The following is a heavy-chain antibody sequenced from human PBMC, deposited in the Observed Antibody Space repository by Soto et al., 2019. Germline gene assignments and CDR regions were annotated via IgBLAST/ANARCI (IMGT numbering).Heavy chain of an antibody. V-gene: IGHV4-34*01. CDR3: ARSGPKYCSGGTCHPFDY. D-gene: IGHD2-15*01. CDR2: INHSGSS. CDR1: GGSFSGFY. Sequence: QVHLQQWGAGLLKPSETLSLNCAVYGGSFSGFYWSWIRQPPGKGLEWIGEINHSGSSNYNPSLKSRVHISVDXXRXQXXLKLSSVTAADTAVYYCARSGPKYCSGGTCHPFDYWGQGTLVTVSS. J-gene: IGHJ4*02.